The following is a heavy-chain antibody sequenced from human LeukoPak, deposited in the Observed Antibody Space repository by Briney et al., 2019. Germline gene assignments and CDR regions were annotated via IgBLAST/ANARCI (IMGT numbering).Heavy chain of an antibody. J-gene: IGHJ4*02. CDR1: GFTFSSYG. D-gene: IGHD3-10*01. CDR3: AKDAWAMVRGVID. V-gene: IGHV3-30*18. CDR2: ISYDGSNK. Sequence: PGRSLRLSCAASGFTFSSYGMHWVRQAPGKGLEWVAVISYDGSNKYYADSVKGRFTISRDNPKNTLYLQMNSLRAEDTAVYYCAKDAWAMVRGVIDWGQGTLVTVSS.